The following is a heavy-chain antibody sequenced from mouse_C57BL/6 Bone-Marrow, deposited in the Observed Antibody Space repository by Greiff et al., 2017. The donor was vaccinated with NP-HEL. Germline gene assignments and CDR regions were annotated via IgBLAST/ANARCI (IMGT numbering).Heavy chain of an antibody. CDR2: IYPGSGST. Sequence: QVQLQQPGAELVKPGASVKMSCKASGYTFTSYWITWVKQRPGQGLEWIGDIYPGSGSTNYNEKFKSKATLTVDTSSSPAYMQLSSLTSEDSAVYYCARGYGYDPAWFAYWGQGTLVTVSA. D-gene: IGHD2-2*01. CDR1: GYTFTSYW. V-gene: IGHV1-55*01. CDR3: ARGYGYDPAWFAY. J-gene: IGHJ3*01.